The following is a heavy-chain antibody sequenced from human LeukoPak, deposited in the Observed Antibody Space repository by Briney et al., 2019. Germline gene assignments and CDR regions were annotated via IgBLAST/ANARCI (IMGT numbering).Heavy chain of an antibody. Sequence: ASVNVSCKASGYTFTAYCMHWVRQAPGQGLEWMGWINPNSGGTNYARKFQGRVTMTRDTSISTTYMELSGLRSDDTAVYYCARYVRLVGATYEIGYWGQGTLVTVSS. D-gene: IGHD1-26*01. J-gene: IGHJ4*02. CDR3: ARYVRLVGATYEIGY. CDR2: INPNSGGT. V-gene: IGHV1-2*02. CDR1: GYTFTAYC.